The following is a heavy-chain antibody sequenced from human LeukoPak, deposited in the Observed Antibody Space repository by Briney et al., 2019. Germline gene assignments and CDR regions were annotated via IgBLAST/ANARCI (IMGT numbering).Heavy chain of an antibody. Sequence: GGSLRLSCAASGFTFDDYGMSWVRQAPGKGLEWVSGINWNGGSTGYADSVKGRFTISRDNAKNSLYLQMNSLRAEDTALYHCARLGSGVPPYYYAMDVWGQGTTVNVSS. V-gene: IGHV3-20*01. CDR2: INWNGGST. CDR3: ARLGSGVPPYYYAMDV. D-gene: IGHD2-15*01. CDR1: GFTFDDYG. J-gene: IGHJ6*02.